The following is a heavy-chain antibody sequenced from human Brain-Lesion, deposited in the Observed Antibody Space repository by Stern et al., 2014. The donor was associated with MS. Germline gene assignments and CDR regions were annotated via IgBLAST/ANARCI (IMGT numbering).Heavy chain of an antibody. D-gene: IGHD3-3*01. CDR2: INPNTGGA. CDR1: GYIFTGYY. J-gene: IGHJ6*02. V-gene: IGHV1-2*02. Sequence: QVQLVQSGAEVKKPGASVKVSCKTSGYIFTGYYIHWVRQAPGQGLEWMAWINPNTGGAKYAQKFQGRVTMTRDTSLSTAYVETSSLTSDDTAVDYCAIDQRGITIFGVVTDYYYLGMDVWGQGTTVTVSS. CDR3: AIDQRGITIFGVVTDYYYLGMDV.